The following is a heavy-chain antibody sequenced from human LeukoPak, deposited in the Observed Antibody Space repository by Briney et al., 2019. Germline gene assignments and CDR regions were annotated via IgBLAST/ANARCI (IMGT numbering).Heavy chain of an antibody. D-gene: IGHD3-10*01. CDR3: ATYTQSGAQAVSDY. V-gene: IGHV1-46*01. CDR1: GYTFTNYY. CDR2: IHPNDGDT. Sequence: GASVKVSCKASGYTFTNYYMHWVRQAPGQGLEWMGLIHPNDGDTKYAQEFQDRVTMTRDTSTSTVYMELSSLRSEDTAVYYCATYTQSGAQAVSDYWGQGTRVTVSS. J-gene: IGHJ4*02.